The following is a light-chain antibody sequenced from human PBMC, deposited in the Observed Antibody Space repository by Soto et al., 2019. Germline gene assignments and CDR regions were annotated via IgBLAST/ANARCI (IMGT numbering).Light chain of an antibody. CDR1: SSDIGGYNY. Sequence: QSALTQPASVSGSLGQSITISCTGTSSDIGGYNYVSWYQQHPDKAPKLMLYEVTTRPSGVSNRFSGSKSGNTASLTISGLQAEEEADYYCSSYSTTSTLVFGSGTKVTVL. CDR3: SSYSTTSTLV. J-gene: IGLJ1*01. CDR2: EVT. V-gene: IGLV2-14*01.